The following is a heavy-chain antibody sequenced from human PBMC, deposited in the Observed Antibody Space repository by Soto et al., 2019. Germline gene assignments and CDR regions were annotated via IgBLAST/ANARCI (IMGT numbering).Heavy chain of an antibody. J-gene: IGHJ6*02. V-gene: IGHV4-34*01. D-gene: IGHD3-9*01. Sequence: XTLSLTCAVYGGSFSGYYWSWIRQPPGKGLEWIGEINHSGSTNYNPSLKSRVTISVDTSQNQFSLKLSSVTAADTAVYYCARGGGLRYFDGYYYYYGMDVWGQGTTVTVSS. CDR2: INHSGST. CDR1: GGSFSGYY. CDR3: ARGGGLRYFDGYYYYYGMDV.